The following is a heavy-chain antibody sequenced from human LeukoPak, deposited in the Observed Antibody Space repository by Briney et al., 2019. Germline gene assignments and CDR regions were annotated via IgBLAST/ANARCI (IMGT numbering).Heavy chain of an antibody. D-gene: IGHD4-11*01. V-gene: IGHV4-39*07. CDR3: ARGERDYSDSNIYARYFDY. CDR2: IYYSGST. CDR1: GFTFSSCSV. Sequence: PGGSLRLSCAASGFTFSSCSVNWIRQPPGKGLEWIGIIYYSGSTYYNPSLKSRVTISVDTSENQFSLKLSSVTAADTAVYYCARGERDYSDSNIYARYFDYWGQGTLVTASS. J-gene: IGHJ4*02.